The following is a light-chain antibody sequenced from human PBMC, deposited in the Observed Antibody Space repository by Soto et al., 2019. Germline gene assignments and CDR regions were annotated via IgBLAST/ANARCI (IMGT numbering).Light chain of an antibody. CDR3: SSYTDSSNYV. Sequence: QSVLTQPASVSGSPGQSITISCTGTSSDLAIYNYVSWYQQQPGKAPKLMIYQVTNRPSGVSNRSSGSRSGNTASLTISGLQAEDEADYYCSSYTDSSNYVFGTGTNVTVL. J-gene: IGLJ1*01. CDR1: SSDLAIYNY. V-gene: IGLV2-14*01. CDR2: QVT.